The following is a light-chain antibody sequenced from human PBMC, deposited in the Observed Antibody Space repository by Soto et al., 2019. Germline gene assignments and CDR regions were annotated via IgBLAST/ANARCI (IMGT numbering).Light chain of an antibody. Sequence: DIQMTQSPPSLSASVVDRVTITCRASQSISSYLNWYQQKPGKAPKRLIYAASSLQSGVPSRFSGSGSGTDLTLTISSLQPEDFATYYCQQSYTTPLTFGGGTKVDI. V-gene: IGKV1-39*01. CDR1: QSISSY. J-gene: IGKJ4*01. CDR2: AAS. CDR3: QQSYTTPLT.